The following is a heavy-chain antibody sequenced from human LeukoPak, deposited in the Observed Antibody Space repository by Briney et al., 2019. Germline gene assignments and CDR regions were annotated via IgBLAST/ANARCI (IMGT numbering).Heavy chain of an antibody. Sequence: GGSLRLSCAASGFTFSSYEMNWVRQAPGKGLEWVSYISSSGSTIYYADSVKGRFTISRDNAKNSLYLQMNSLRAEDTAVYYCARDRRWLQLYYFDYWGQGTLVTVSS. CDR2: ISSSGSTI. V-gene: IGHV3-48*03. D-gene: IGHD5-24*01. CDR3: ARDRRWLQLYYFDY. CDR1: GFTFSSYE. J-gene: IGHJ4*02.